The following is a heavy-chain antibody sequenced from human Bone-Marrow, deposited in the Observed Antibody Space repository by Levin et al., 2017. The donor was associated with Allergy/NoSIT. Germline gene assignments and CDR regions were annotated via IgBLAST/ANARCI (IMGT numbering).Heavy chain of an antibody. V-gene: IGHV1-8*01. Sequence: GESLKISCQASGDTFSSYDFIWVRQATGHGLGWVGRMNPNTGLPGYGQRFQGRVTLTWNTPINTAYMELTSPTSEDTAVFCCARGGAGSLSPYYYGMDVWGQGTTIIVSS. J-gene: IGHJ6*02. CDR3: ARGGAGSLSPYYYGMDV. CDR2: MNPNTGLP. CDR1: GDTFSSYD. D-gene: IGHD1-1*01.